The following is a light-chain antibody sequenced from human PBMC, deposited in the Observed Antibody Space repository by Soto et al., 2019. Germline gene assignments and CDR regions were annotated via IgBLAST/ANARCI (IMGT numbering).Light chain of an antibody. CDR3: QQYGTSPPYS. CDR1: QSVSSAN. Sequence: ELVLTQSPGTLSLSPGERATLSCRASQSVSSANLGWYQQKPGQAPRLLMYGASRMATGIPDRFSGSGSGTAFTLTISRLEPEDFAVYYCQQYGTSPPYSFGQGTKLEIK. CDR2: GAS. J-gene: IGKJ2*03. V-gene: IGKV3-20*01.